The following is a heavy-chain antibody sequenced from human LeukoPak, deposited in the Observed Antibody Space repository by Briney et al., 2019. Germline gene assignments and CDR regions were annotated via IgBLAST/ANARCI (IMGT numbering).Heavy chain of an antibody. J-gene: IGHJ3*02. Sequence: GGSLRLSCAASGFTFSSYSMNWVRQAPGKGLEWVSYISSSSSTIYYADSVKGRFTISRDNAKNSLYLQMNSLRAEDTAVCYCARDPQTVTGLQMDAFDIWGQGTMVTVSS. D-gene: IGHD4-11*01. CDR1: GFTFSSYS. CDR3: ARDPQTVTGLQMDAFDI. V-gene: IGHV3-48*01. CDR2: ISSSSSTI.